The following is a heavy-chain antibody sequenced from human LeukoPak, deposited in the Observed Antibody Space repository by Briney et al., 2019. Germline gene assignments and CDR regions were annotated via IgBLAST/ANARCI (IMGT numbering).Heavy chain of an antibody. CDR3: ARDPHNGAYSEGYYYYYMDV. V-gene: IGHV3-21*01. D-gene: IGHD2-15*01. CDR1: GITFSNYN. J-gene: IGHJ6*03. CDR2: ITSSSSYT. Sequence: PGGSLRLSCAAPGITFSNYNMNWVRQAPGKGLEWISSITSSSSYTFYADSVKGRFTISRDNAKNSLYLQMNSLRVEDTAIYYCARDPHNGAYSEGYYYYYMDVWGKGTTVTVSS.